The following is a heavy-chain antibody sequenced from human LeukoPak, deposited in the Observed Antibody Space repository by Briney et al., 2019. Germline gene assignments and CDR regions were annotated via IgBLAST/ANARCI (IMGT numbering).Heavy chain of an antibody. CDR3: AKQPSYDSSGYYYVDY. Sequence: GGSLRLSCAASGFTFSSYAMSWVRQAPGKGLEWVSAISGSGGSTYYADSVKGRFTISRDNSKNTLYLQMNSLRAEDTAVYYCAKQPSYDSSGYYYVDYWGQGTLVTVSS. CDR1: GFTFSSYA. CDR2: ISGSGGST. D-gene: IGHD3-22*01. J-gene: IGHJ4*02. V-gene: IGHV3-23*01.